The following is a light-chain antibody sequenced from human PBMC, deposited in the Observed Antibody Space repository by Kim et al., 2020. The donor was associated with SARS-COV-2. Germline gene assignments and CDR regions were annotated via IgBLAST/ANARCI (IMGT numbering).Light chain of an antibody. J-gene: IGKJ4*01. CDR3: QQYNSWPLT. CDR2: GAS. CDR1: QSVGSN. V-gene: IGKV3-15*01. Sequence: EIVMTQSPAPLSVSPGERATLSCRASQSVGSNLAWYYQKPGQAPSLLIYGASTRATGIPARFSGSGSGTEFTLTISSLQSEDFAVYYCQQYNSWPLTFGGGTKVDIK.